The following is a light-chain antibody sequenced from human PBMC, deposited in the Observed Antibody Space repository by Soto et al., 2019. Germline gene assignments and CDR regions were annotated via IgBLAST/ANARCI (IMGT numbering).Light chain of an antibody. Sequence: EIVLTQSPGTLSLSPGERDTLSGSAGQSVSGRYLAWYQQKPGQAPRLLIYSASSRATGIPDRCSGSGSGTDFTLTISRLEPEDFAVCYCQQYGSSPKYTFGQGTKLEIK. CDR3: QQYGSSPKYT. V-gene: IGKV3-20*01. CDR2: SAS. CDR1: QSVSGRY. J-gene: IGKJ2*01.